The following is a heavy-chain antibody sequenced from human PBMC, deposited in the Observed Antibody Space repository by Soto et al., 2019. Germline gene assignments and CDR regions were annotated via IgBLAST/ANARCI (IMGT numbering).Heavy chain of an antibody. CDR2: ISYDGSNK. V-gene: IGHV3-30*18. D-gene: IGHD4-4*01. CDR3: AKETRTVGYYYGMDV. Sequence: GGSLRLSCAASGFTFSSYGMHWVRQAPGKGLEWVAVISYDGSNKYYADSVKGRFTISRDNSKNTLYLQMNSLRAEDTAVYYCAKETRTVGYYYGMDVWGQGTTVTVSS. CDR1: GFTFSSYG. J-gene: IGHJ6*02.